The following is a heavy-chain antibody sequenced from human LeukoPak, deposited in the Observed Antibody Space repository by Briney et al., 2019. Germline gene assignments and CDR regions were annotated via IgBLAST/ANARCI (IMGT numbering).Heavy chain of an antibody. CDR3: ARGSSGWYGIDP. Sequence: SETLSLTCTVSGVSISSSSYYWGWIRQPPGKGREWSGSIYYSGSTYYNPFLESRLTISVDTSKNLFSMTLSSVTAADTAVYYCARGSSGWYGIDPWRQGSLVTVSS. D-gene: IGHD6-19*01. CDR2: IYYSGST. CDR1: GVSISSSSYY. V-gene: IGHV4-39*01. J-gene: IGHJ5*02.